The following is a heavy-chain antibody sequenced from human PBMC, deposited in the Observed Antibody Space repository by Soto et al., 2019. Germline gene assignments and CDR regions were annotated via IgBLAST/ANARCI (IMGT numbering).Heavy chain of an antibody. J-gene: IGHJ6*02. D-gene: IGHD5-18*01. Sequence: GGSLRLSCAASGFTFSSYAMSWVRQAPGKGLEWVSAISGSGGSTYYADSVKGRFTISRDNSKNTLYLQMNSLRAEDTAVYYCAKSSGYSYGSGHYYYGMDVWGQGTTVTVS. CDR1: GFTFSSYA. V-gene: IGHV3-23*01. CDR3: AKSSGYSYGSGHYYYGMDV. CDR2: ISGSGGST.